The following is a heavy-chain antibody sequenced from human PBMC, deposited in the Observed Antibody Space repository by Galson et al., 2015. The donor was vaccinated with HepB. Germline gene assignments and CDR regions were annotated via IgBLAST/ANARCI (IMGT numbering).Heavy chain of an antibody. D-gene: IGHD3-22*01. Sequence: SCKASGGTFSSYAISWVRQAPGQGLGWMVRIIPILGIADYAQKFQGRVTITADKSASTAYMELSSLRSEDTAVHYCARELGDLGGDYGSSGYYYGWFDPWGQGTLVTVSS. CDR1: GGTFSSYA. CDR2: IIPILGIA. CDR3: ARELGDLGGDYGSSGYYYGWFDP. V-gene: IGHV1-69*04. J-gene: IGHJ5*02.